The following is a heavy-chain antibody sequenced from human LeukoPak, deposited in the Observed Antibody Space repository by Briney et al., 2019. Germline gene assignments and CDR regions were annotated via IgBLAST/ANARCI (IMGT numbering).Heavy chain of an antibody. CDR3: ARDYCTRGGDCYKEDLFDP. CDR1: GYTFAIYG. V-gene: IGHV1-18*01. J-gene: IGHJ5*02. Sequence: GASVKVSCKASGYTFAIYGISWVRQAPGQGPEWMAWISPYDGDTNYAQNFEGRVTMTTETSTSTAYMELRSLRSDDTAIYYCARDYCTRGGDCYKEDLFDPWGQGTLVTVSS. D-gene: IGHD2-21*02. CDR2: ISPYDGDT.